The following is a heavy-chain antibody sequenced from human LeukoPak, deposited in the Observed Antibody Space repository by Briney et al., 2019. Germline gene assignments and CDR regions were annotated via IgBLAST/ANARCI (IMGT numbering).Heavy chain of an antibody. D-gene: IGHD4-17*01. CDR1: GFTFSDYA. CDR2: ISGSGGST. Sequence: GGSLRLSCAASGFTFSDYAMSWVRQAPGKGLEWVSAISGSGGSTYYADSVKGRFTISRDNSKNTLYLQMNSLRAEDTAVYYCAKNLEPNTVTTYFDYGGQGPRVPVSS. CDR3: AKNLEPNTVTTYFDY. V-gene: IGHV3-23*01. J-gene: IGHJ4*02.